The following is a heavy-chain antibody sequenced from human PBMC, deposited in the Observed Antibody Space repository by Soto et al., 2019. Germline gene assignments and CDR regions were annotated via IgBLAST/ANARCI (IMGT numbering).Heavy chain of an antibody. D-gene: IGHD5-12*01. Sequence: ASVKVSCKTSGYTFSTYHMHWVRLAPGQGLEWVGIIKSSGDITLYAQKFQDRITITRDTSSSTVYMELNSLKSEDTAVYYCARDGGDCGYRLIYYYYIGLDVWGQGTMVTVSS. CDR1: GYTFSTYH. V-gene: IGHV1-46*01. J-gene: IGHJ6*02. CDR2: IKSSGDIT. CDR3: ARDGGDCGYRLIYYYYIGLDV.